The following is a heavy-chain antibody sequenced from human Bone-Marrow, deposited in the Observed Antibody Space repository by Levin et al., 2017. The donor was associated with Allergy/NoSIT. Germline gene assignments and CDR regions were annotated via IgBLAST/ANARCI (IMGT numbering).Heavy chain of an antibody. CDR1: GFTFSSYA. CDR3: AKDRIAAAFNWFAP. J-gene: IGHJ5*02. V-gene: IGHV3-23*01. CDR2: ISGSGGGA. Sequence: LSLTCAASGFTFSSYAMSWVRQAPGKGLEWVAAISGSGGGAYYADSVKGRFTISRDNSKNTLFLQMNSLRAEDTAVYSCAKDRIAAAFNWFAPWGQGTLVTVSS. D-gene: IGHD6-13*01.